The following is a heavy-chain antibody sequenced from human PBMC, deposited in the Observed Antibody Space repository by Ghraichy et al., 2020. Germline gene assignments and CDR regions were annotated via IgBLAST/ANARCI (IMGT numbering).Heavy chain of an antibody. Sequence: GGSLRLSCAASGFTFSSYGMHWVRQAPGKGLEWVAVISYDGSNKYYADSVKGRFTISRDNSKNTLYLQMNSLRAEDTAVYYCAKVIETVGAPQGYYYYGMDVWGQGTTVTVSS. CDR1: GFTFSSYG. CDR2: ISYDGSNK. D-gene: IGHD1-26*01. J-gene: IGHJ6*02. V-gene: IGHV3-30*18. CDR3: AKVIETVGAPQGYYYYGMDV.